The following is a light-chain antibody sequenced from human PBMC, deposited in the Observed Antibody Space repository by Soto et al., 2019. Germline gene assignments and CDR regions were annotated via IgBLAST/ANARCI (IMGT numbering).Light chain of an antibody. CDR3: SSYAGSNNLEV. Sequence: QSALTQPPSASGSPGQSVTISCTGTSSDVGGYNFVSWYQLHPGKAPKLMIYEVSKRPSGVPDRFSGSKSGNTASLTVSGLQAEDEADYYCSSYAGSNNLEVFGGGTKLTVL. CDR1: SSDVGGYNF. V-gene: IGLV2-8*01. CDR2: EVS. J-gene: IGLJ3*02.